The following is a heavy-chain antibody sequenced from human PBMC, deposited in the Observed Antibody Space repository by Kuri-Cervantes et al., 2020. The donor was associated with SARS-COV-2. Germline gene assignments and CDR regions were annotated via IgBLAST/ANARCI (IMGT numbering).Heavy chain of an antibody. Sequence: GESLKISCAASGFTFSSYWMSWVRQAPGKGLEWVANIKQDGSEKYYVDSVKGRFTISRDNAKNSLYLQMNSLRAEDTAVYYCARDWGYSGYEYFDYWGQGTLVTVSS. CDR2: IKQDGSEK. D-gene: IGHD5-12*01. V-gene: IGHV3-7*01. CDR1: GFTFSSYW. CDR3: ARDWGYSGYEYFDY. J-gene: IGHJ4*02.